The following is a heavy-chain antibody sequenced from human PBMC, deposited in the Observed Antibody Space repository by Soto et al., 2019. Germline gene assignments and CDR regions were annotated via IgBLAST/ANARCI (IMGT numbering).Heavy chain of an antibody. Sequence: GASVKVSCKASGGTFSSYAISWVRQAPGQGLEWMGGIIPIFGTANYAQKFQGRVTITADESTSTAYMELSSLRSEDTAVYYCARETIAVAGINWFDPWGQGTLVTVS. CDR3: ARETIAVAGINWFDP. CDR2: IIPIFGTA. CDR1: GGTFSSYA. V-gene: IGHV1-69*13. J-gene: IGHJ5*02. D-gene: IGHD6-19*01.